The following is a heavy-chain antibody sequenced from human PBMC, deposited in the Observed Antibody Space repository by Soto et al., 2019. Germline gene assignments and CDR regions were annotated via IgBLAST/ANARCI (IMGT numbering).Heavy chain of an antibody. CDR1: GYSFTTYW. D-gene: IGHD3-10*01. Sequence: GESLKISCKGSGYSFTTYWIGWVRQMPGKGLEWMGIIYPGDSDTRYSPSFQGQVTIPVDKSISTAYLQWSSLKASDTAMYYCASQYGDSGFDPWGQGTLVTVSS. J-gene: IGHJ5*02. CDR2: IYPGDSDT. CDR3: ASQYGDSGFDP. V-gene: IGHV5-51*01.